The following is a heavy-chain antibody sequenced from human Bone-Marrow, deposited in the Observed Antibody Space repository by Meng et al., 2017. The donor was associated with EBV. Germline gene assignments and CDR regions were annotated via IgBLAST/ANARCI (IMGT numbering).Heavy chain of an antibody. CDR1: GYTFTGHY. Sequence: QVQLVQSGAEVKKPGASVKVSCKASGYTFTGHYMHWVRQAPGQGLEWMGRIDPNSGGADYAQKFQGGVTMTRDTSISTFYMELSRLTSDDTAVYCCARASDYGNDLDYWGQGTLVTVSS. CDR3: ARASDYGNDLDY. J-gene: IGHJ4*02. V-gene: IGHV1-2*06. D-gene: IGHD4-11*01. CDR2: IDPNSGGA.